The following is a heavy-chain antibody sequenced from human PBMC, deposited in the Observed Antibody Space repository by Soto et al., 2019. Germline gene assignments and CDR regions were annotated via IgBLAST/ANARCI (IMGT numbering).Heavy chain of an antibody. Sequence: VQLLESGGGLVQPGGSLRLSCAASGFFFRSYALTWVRQAPGKGLEWVSSISGSGDNTHYAASVEGRFTISRDDSKNTLYLQMNSLRDDDTAVYYCAKTREIGGVGPESWGPGTVVTVSS. V-gene: IGHV3-23*01. D-gene: IGHD3-16*01. CDR3: AKTREIGGVGPES. CDR1: GFFFRSYA. CDR2: ISGSGDNT. J-gene: IGHJ5*02.